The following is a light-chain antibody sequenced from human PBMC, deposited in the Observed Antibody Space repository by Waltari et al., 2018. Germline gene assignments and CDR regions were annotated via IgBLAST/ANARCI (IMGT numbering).Light chain of an antibody. CDR3: HSRDASGVGGT. CDR1: SLRSYY. V-gene: IGLV3-19*01. Sequence: TQDPAVSVALGQTVRITCQGDSLRSYYASWYQQRPGQAPKLVLYDNNNRPSGVPDRFSGSRSDNTASLTVTGAQAEDEGRYYCHSRDASGVGGTFGGGTKLTVL. J-gene: IGLJ2*01. CDR2: DNN.